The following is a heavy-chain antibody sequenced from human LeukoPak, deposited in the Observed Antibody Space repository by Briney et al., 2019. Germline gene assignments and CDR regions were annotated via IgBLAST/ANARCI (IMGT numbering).Heavy chain of an antibody. CDR3: ARAPYYYGSGSYYKIGVAFDI. J-gene: IGHJ3*02. D-gene: IGHD3-10*01. CDR2: INHSGST. V-gene: IGHV4-34*01. CDR1: GGSFSGYY. Sequence: PSETLSLTCAVYGGSFSGYYWSWIRQPPGNGLEWIGEINHSGSTNYNPSLKSRVTISVDTSKNQFSLKLSSVTAADTAVYYCARAPYYYGSGSYYKIGVAFDIWGQGTMVTVSS.